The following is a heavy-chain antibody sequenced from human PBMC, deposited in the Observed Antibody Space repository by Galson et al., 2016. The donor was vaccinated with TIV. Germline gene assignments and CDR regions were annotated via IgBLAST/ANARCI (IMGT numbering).Heavy chain of an antibody. CDR3: AKDRILEYFDWLLCDS. V-gene: IGHV1-46*04. D-gene: IGHD3-9*01. Sequence: SVKVSCKASGYKFTAYYLYWVRQAPGQGLEWMGLINPGGDTTYYADSVRGRFTTSRDNSKSTLYLQMDSLRAEDTAIYYCAKDRILEYFDWLLCDSWGQGTLVTVSS. CDR1: GYKFTAYY. CDR2: INPGGDTT. J-gene: IGHJ4*02.